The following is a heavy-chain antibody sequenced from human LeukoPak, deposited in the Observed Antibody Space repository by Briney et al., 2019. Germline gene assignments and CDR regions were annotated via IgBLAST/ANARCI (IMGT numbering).Heavy chain of an antibody. Sequence: SETLSLTCTVSGGSISSSSYYWGWIRQPPGKGLEWIGGTYYSGSTYYNPSLKSRVTISVGTSKTQFSLKLSSVTDADTAVYYCARHEWQQLVKFDYWGQGALVTVSA. D-gene: IGHD6-13*01. CDR2: TYYSGST. J-gene: IGHJ4*02. CDR1: GGSISSSSYY. CDR3: ARHEWQQLVKFDY. V-gene: IGHV4-39*07.